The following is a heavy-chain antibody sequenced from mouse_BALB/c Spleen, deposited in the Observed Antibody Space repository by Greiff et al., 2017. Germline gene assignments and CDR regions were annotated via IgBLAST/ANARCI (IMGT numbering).Heavy chain of an antibody. CDR1: GYSITSDYA. D-gene: IGHD1-1*01. V-gene: IGHV3-2*02. Sequence: EVQLQESGPGLVKPSQSLSLTCTVTGYSITSDYAWNWIRQFPGNKLEWMGYISYSGSTSYNPSLKSRISITRDTSKNQFFLQLNSVTTEDTATYYCARRGLLRSHFAYWGQGTLVTVSA. CDR2: ISYSGST. J-gene: IGHJ3*01. CDR3: ARRGLLRSHFAY.